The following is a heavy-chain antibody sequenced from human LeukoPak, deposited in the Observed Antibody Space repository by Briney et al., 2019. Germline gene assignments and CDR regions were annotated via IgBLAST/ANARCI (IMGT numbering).Heavy chain of an antibody. CDR1: GGSISSYY. Sequence: SETLSLTCTVSGGSISSYYWSWIRQPPGKGLEWIGYIYYSGSTNYNPSLKSRVTISVDTSKNQFSLKLSSVTAADTAVYYCARRVTMVRGNRYNWFDPWGQGTQVTVSS. J-gene: IGHJ5*02. D-gene: IGHD3-10*01. CDR3: ARRVTMVRGNRYNWFDP. V-gene: IGHV4-59*01. CDR2: IYYSGST.